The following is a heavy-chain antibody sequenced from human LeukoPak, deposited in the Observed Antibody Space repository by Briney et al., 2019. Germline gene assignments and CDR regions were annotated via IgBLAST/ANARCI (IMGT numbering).Heavy chain of an antibody. CDR2: IYYSGST. CDR1: GGSISSYY. Sequence: PSETLSLTCTVSGGSISSYYWSWIRQPPGKGLEWIAYIYYSGSTNYNPSLKSRVTISVDTSKNQFSLKLNSVTAADTAVYYCARGSSSIAAEMYYYYMDVWGKGTTVTVSS. J-gene: IGHJ6*03. V-gene: IGHV4-59*01. CDR3: ARGSSSIAAEMYYYYMDV. D-gene: IGHD6-6*01.